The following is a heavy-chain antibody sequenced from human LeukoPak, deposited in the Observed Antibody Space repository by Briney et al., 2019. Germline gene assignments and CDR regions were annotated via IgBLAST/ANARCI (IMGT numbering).Heavy chain of an antibody. CDR2: IWYDGSNK. CDR1: GFTFSSYG. CDR3: AKISGYCSSTSCPAQDY. Sequence: PGRSLRLSCAASGFTFSSYGMHWVRQAPGKGLEWVAVIWYDGSNKYYADSVKGRFTISRDNSKSTLYLQMNSLRAEDTAVYYCAKISGYCSSTSCPAQDYWGQGTLVTVSS. J-gene: IGHJ4*02. D-gene: IGHD2-2*01. V-gene: IGHV3-33*06.